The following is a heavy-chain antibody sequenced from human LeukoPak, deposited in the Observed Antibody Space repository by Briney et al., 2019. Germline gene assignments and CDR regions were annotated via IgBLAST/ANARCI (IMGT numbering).Heavy chain of an antibody. CDR1: GFTFDDYA. CDR3: AKDSYHGFTTVRGYDY. J-gene: IGHJ4*02. CDR2: ISWNSGTI. D-gene: IGHD3-10*01. Sequence: GGSLRLSCGASGFTFDDYAMHWVRQAPGKGLEWASGISWNSGTIGYADSVKGRFTVSRDNAKNSLYLQMNSLRAEDTALYYCAKDSYHGFTTVRGYDYWGQGTLVTVSS. V-gene: IGHV3-9*01.